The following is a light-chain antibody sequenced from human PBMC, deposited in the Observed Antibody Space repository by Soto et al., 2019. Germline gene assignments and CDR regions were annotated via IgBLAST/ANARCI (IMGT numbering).Light chain of an antibody. CDR3: SSYTSSSTVV. CDR2: DVS. CDR1: SSDVGGYNY. V-gene: IGLV2-14*03. J-gene: IGLJ2*01. Sequence: QSALTQPASVSGSHGQSITISCTGTSSDVGGYNYVSGYQHHPGKAPKLMIYDVSNRPSGVSNRFSGSKSGNTASLTISGLQAEDEADYYCSSYTSSSTVVFGGGTKLTVL.